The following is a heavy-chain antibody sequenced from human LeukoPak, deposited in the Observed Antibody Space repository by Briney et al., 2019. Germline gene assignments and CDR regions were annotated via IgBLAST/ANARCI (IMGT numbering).Heavy chain of an antibody. D-gene: IGHD4-23*01. CDR2: ISGSGVST. CDR1: GFTFSSYA. Sequence: GASLRLSCAASGFTFSSYAMSWVRQAPGKGLEWVPGISGSGVSTYYADSVKGQFTISRDNSKNTVYLQMNSLRAEDTAIYFCAKGGLGGTAVVTMDSWGQGTLVTVSS. CDR3: AKGGLGGTAVVTMDS. V-gene: IGHV3-23*01. J-gene: IGHJ4*02.